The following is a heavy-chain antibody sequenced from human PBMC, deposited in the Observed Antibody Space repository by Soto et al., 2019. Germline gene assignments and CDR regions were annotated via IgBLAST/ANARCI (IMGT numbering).Heavy chain of an antibody. D-gene: IGHD6-25*01. V-gene: IGHV1-69*01. CDR2: IIPIFGTA. Sequence: QVQLVQSGAEVKKPGSSVKVSCKASGGTFSSYAISWERQAPGQGLEWMGGIIPIFGTANYAQKFQGRVTITEDESTSTAYMELSSLRSEDTAVYCGGRDWQQRLGRRGYNWFDPGGKGTLVTVSS. CDR1: GGTFSSYA. CDR3: GRDWQQRLGRRGYNWFDP. J-gene: IGHJ5*02.